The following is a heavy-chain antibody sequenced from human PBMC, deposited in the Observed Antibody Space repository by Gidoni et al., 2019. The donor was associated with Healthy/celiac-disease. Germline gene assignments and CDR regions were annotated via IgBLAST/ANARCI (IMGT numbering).Heavy chain of an antibody. D-gene: IGHD2-21*01. CDR3: ASIDSSDWYFDL. Sequence: QLPLQASGPGLVKPSETLSLTCTVPGCSIRSRSYYWGWIRQTPGKGLEWIGSIYYSGSTYDNRSLKSRVTISVETSKNQFSLKLSSVTAADTAGYYCASIDSSDWYFDLWGRGTLVTVSS. CDR1: GCSIRSRSYY. J-gene: IGHJ2*01. CDR2: IYYSGST. V-gene: IGHV4-39*01.